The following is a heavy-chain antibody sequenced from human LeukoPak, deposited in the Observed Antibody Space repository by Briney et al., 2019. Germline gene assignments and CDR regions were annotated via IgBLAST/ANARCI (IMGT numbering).Heavy chain of an antibody. D-gene: IGHD2-15*01. J-gene: IGHJ4*02. CDR2: INPNSGGT. CDR3: ARARNYCSGGSCYYFDY. CDR1: GYTFTGYY. V-gene: IGHV1-2*06. Sequence: ASVKVSCKPSGYTFTGYYMHWVRQAPGQGLEWMGRINPNSGGTNYAQKFQGRVTMTRDTSISTAYMELSRLRSDDTAVYYCARARNYCSGGSCYYFDYWGQGTLVTVSS.